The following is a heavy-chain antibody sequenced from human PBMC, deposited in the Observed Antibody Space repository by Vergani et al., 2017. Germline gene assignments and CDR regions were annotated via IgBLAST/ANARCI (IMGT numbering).Heavy chain of an antibody. CDR2: ISGSGSSK. J-gene: IGHJ5*01. CDR1: GFTFDNYA. CDR3: VKEKIDLGSYFCDS. D-gene: IGHD2/OR15-2a*01. Sequence: EVHLLESGGGLIQPGGSLRISCAASGFTFDNYAMTWVRQAPGKGLQWVSGISGSGSSKFYEDSLKGRVTISRDNSKNTVFLQMHSLRAEDTAIYYCVKEKIDLGSYFCDSWRHGIQDADSS. V-gene: IGHV3-23*01.